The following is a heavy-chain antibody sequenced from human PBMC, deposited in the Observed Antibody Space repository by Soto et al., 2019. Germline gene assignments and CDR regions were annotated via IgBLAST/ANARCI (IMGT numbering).Heavy chain of an antibody. CDR3: AKYLNLELTYFDY. D-gene: IGHD3-3*01. J-gene: IGHJ4*02. V-gene: IGHV3-23*01. CDR1: GFTFSSYA. Sequence: EVQLLESGGGLVQPGGSLRLSCAASGFTFSSYAMRWVRQAPGKGLEWVAAISGSGGSTYYADSVKGRFTISRDNSKNPLYLQMNSLRAEDTAVYYCAKYLNLELTYFDYWGQGTLVTVSS. CDR2: ISGSGGST.